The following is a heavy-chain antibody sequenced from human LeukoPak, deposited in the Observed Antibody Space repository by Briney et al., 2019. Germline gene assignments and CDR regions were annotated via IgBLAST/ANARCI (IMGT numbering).Heavy chain of an antibody. CDR3: ARDSARFGDWTTYYFDY. CDR2: ISAYNGNT. CDR1: GYTFTSYG. D-gene: IGHD3-10*01. J-gene: IGHJ4*02. Sequence: ASVKVSCKASGYTFTSYGISWVRQAPGQGLEWMGWISAYNGNTSYAQKLQGRVTMTTDTSTSTAYMELRSLRSDDTAVYYCARDSARFGDWTTYYFDYWGQGTLVTVSS. V-gene: IGHV1-18*01.